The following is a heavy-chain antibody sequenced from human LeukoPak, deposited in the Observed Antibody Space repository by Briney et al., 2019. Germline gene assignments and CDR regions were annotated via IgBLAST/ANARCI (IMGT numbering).Heavy chain of an antibody. J-gene: IGHJ4*02. V-gene: IGHV4-34*01. D-gene: IGHD5-18*01. Sequence: SETLSLTCAVYGGSFSGYYWSWIRQPPGKGLEWIGEINHTGSTNYNPSLKSRVTISVDTSKNQFSLRLSSVTAADTSVYYCARARARLWGFDYWGQGTLVTVSP. CDR3: ARARARLWGFDY. CDR1: GGSFSGYY. CDR2: INHTGST.